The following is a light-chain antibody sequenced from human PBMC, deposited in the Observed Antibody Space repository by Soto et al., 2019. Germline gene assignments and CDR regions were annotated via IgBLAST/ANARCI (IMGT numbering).Light chain of an antibody. V-gene: IGKV1-39*01. Sequence: DIQMTQSPSSLSASVGDRVTITCRASESINRHVNWYQQKPGKAPKLLIYAASILQNGVPSRFSGSGSGTDFTLTISNLQPEDFATYYCQPSYSTLSITFGQGTRLEIK. CDR1: ESINRH. CDR3: QPSYSTLSIT. CDR2: AAS. J-gene: IGKJ5*01.